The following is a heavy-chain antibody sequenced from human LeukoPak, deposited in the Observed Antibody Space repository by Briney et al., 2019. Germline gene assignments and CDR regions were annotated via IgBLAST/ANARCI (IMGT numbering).Heavy chain of an antibody. Sequence: SETLSLTCAVYGGSFSGYYWSWIRQPPGKGLEWIGEINHSGSTNYNPSLKSRVTISVDTSKNQFSLKLSSVTAADTAVYYCARHEVRGVIIRPRRPSFDYWGQGTLVTVSP. CDR2: INHSGST. V-gene: IGHV4-34*01. CDR3: ARHEVRGVIIRPRRPSFDY. CDR1: GGSFSGYY. D-gene: IGHD3-10*01. J-gene: IGHJ4*02.